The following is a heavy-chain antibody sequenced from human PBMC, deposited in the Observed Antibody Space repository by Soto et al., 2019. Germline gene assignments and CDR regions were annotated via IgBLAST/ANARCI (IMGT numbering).Heavy chain of an antibody. CDR3: ASGGGCSSTSCPNWFDR. CDR2: IIPIFGTA. CDR1: GGTFSSYA. Sequence: SVKVSCKASGGTFSSYAISWVRQAPGQGLEWMGGIIPIFGTANYAQKFQGRVTITADESTSTAYMELSSLRSEDTAVYYCASGGGCSSTSCPNWFDRWGQGTLVTVSS. V-gene: IGHV1-69*13. J-gene: IGHJ5*02. D-gene: IGHD2-2*01.